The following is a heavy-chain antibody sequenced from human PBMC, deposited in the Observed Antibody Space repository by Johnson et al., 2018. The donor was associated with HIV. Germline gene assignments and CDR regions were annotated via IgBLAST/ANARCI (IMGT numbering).Heavy chain of an antibody. D-gene: IGHD2-2*01. CDR2: ISYDGSDK. V-gene: IGHV3-30*04. CDR1: GFTFSSYA. Sequence: QVQLVESGGGVVQPGRSLRLSCAASGFTFSSYAMHWVRQAPGKGLEWVAVISYDGSDKYYADSVKGRFTISRDNSKNTLYLQMNSLRAEDTAAYSCARGRSSTRPSDLGSGAFDIWGQGTMVTVSS. J-gene: IGHJ3*02. CDR3: ARGRSSTRPSDLGSGAFDI.